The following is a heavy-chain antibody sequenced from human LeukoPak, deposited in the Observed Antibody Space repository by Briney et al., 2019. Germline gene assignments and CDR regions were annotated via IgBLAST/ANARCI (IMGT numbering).Heavy chain of an antibody. CDR1: GFTFSSYS. V-gene: IGHV3-21*01. CDR2: ISSSSSYI. D-gene: IGHD5-18*01. CDR3: ARGMGTAMVTPDY. Sequence: PGGSLRLSCAASGFTFSSYSMNWVRQAPGKGLEWVSSISSSSSYIYYADSVKGRFTISRDNAKNSLYPQMNSLRAEDTAVYYCARGMGTAMVTPDYWGQGTLVTVSS. J-gene: IGHJ4*02.